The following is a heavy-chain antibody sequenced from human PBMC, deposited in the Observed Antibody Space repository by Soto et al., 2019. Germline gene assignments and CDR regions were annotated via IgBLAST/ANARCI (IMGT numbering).Heavy chain of an antibody. CDR2: ISAYNGNT. J-gene: IGHJ4*02. Sequence: ASVKVSCEARGYTITIYVISWVRRAPGQGLEWMGWISAYNGNTNYAQKLQGRVTMTTDTSASTAYMELRSLRSDDTAVYYCARDSTVSDYWGQGTLVTVSS. D-gene: IGHD4-17*01. V-gene: IGHV1-18*01. CDR3: ARDSTVSDY. CDR1: GYTITIYV.